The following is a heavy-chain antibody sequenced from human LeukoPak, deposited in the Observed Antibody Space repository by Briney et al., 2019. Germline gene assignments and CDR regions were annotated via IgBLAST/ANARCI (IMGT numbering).Heavy chain of an antibody. J-gene: IGHJ3*02. CDR2: FDPEDGET. Sequence: ASVKVSCKVSGYTLTELSMHWVRQAPGKGLEWMGGFDPEDGETIYAQKFQGRVTMTEGTSTDTAYMELSSLRSEDTAVYYCATWVYDSSGPDAFDIWGQGTMVTVSS. CDR1: GYTLTELS. D-gene: IGHD3-22*01. V-gene: IGHV1-24*01. CDR3: ATWVYDSSGPDAFDI.